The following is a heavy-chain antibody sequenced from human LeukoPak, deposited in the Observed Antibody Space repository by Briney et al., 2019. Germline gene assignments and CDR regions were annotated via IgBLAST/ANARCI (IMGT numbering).Heavy chain of an antibody. CDR3: ARRYSSGWYQS. CDR2: IIPIFGTA. D-gene: IGHD6-19*01. V-gene: IGHV1-69*13. Sequence: ASVKVSCKASGYTPTSYDINWVQQAPGQGLEWMGGIIPIFGTANYAQKFQGRVTITADESTSTAYMELSSLRSEDTAVYYCARRYSSGWYQSWGQGTLVTVSS. J-gene: IGHJ4*02. CDR1: GYTPTSYD.